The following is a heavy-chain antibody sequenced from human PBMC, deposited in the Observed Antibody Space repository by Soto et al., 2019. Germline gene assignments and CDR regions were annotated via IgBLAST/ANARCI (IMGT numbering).Heavy chain of an antibody. CDR1: GDSISSYY. CDR2: IYYGGST. CDR3: ARPGRDWGSLEY. D-gene: IGHD7-27*01. J-gene: IGHJ4*02. Sequence: SETLSLTCTVSGDSISSYYWTWIRQPPRKGLEWIAFIYYGGSTNYNPSLKSRVTISVDTSKNQFSLNLNSVTAADTAVYYCARPGRDWGSLEYWGQGTRVTVS. V-gene: IGHV4-59*08.